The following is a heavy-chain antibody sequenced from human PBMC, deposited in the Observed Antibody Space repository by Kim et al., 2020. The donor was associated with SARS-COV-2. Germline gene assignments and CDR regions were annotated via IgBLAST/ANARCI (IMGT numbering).Heavy chain of an antibody. CDR1: GGSISSSSYY. CDR2: IYYSGST. V-gene: IGHV4-39*01. CDR3: AIHPDSSGYYYSYYYYGMDV. Sequence: SETLSLTCTVSGGSISSSSYYWGWIRQPPGKGLEWIGSIYYSGSTYYNPSLKSRVTISVDTSKNQFSLKLSSVTAADTAVYYCAIHPDSSGYYYSYYYYGMDVWGQGTTVTVSS. D-gene: IGHD3-22*01. J-gene: IGHJ6*02.